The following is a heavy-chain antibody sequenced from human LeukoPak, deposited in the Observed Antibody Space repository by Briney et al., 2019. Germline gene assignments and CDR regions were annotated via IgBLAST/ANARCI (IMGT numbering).Heavy chain of an antibody. CDR3: ALLGDGHIGMGLLGSFDY. CDR2: IIPVFGTP. D-gene: IGHD2/OR15-2a*01. Sequence: GGSVKVSCKASGGTLTNSAFVWVRQAPGQGLDWMGGIIPVFGTPNYADNFQDRVTITADESTNTAYMDLASLRSEDTAVYFCALLGDGHIGMGLLGSFDYWGQGTLVTVSP. CDR1: GGTLTNSA. J-gene: IGHJ4*02. V-gene: IGHV1-69*13.